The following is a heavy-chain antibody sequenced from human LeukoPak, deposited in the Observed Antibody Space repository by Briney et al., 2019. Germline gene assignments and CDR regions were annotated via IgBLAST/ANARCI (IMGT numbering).Heavy chain of an antibody. Sequence: GRSLRLSCAASGFTFSSYGMHWVRQAPGKGLEWVAVISHDGSNKYYADSVKGRFTISRDNSKNTLYLQMNSLRAEDTAVYYCAKDHGASSGYSYGYTPYYFDYWGQGTLVTVSS. J-gene: IGHJ4*02. V-gene: IGHV3-30*18. D-gene: IGHD5-18*01. CDR2: ISHDGSNK. CDR3: AKDHGASSGYSYGYTPYYFDY. CDR1: GFTFSSYG.